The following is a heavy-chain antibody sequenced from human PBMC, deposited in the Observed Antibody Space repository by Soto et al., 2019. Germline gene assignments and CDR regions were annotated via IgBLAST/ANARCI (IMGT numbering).Heavy chain of an antibody. CDR3: ARLTLAHDSSGYHIFDY. Sequence: PGESLKISCQGSGYSFTTYWISWVRQMPEKGLECMGRIDPTDSYTDYSPSFEGHVTMSVDRSINTAYLEWSSLKASDTAMYYCARLTLAHDSSGYHIFDYWGQGTLVTVSS. J-gene: IGHJ4*02. CDR1: GYSFTTYW. D-gene: IGHD3-22*01. CDR2: IDPTDSYT. V-gene: IGHV5-10-1*01.